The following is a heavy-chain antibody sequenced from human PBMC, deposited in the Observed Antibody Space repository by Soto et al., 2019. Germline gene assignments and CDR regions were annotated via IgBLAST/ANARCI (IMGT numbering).Heavy chain of an antibody. CDR1: GYSFTSYW. D-gene: IGHD2-8*01. Sequence: GESLKISCKGSGYSFTSYWISWVRQMPGKGLEWMGRIDPSDSYTNYSPSFQGHVTISADKSISTAYLQWSSLKASDTAMYYCAGGYCTNGVCYNYYYGMGVWGQGTTVTVAS. CDR2: IDPSDSYT. V-gene: IGHV5-10-1*01. CDR3: AGGYCTNGVCYNYYYGMGV. J-gene: IGHJ6*01.